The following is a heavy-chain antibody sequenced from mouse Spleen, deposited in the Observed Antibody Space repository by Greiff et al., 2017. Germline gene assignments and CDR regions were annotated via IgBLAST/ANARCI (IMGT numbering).Heavy chain of an antibody. Sequence: VKLVESGPGLVQPSQSLSITCTVSGFSLTSYGVHWVRQSPGKGLEWLGVIWSGGSTDYNAAFISRLSISKDNSKSQVFFKMNSLQADDTAIYYCAREGVYDYSPFAYWGQGTLVTVSA. V-gene: IGHV2-2*01. CDR2: IWSGGST. CDR1: GFSLTSYG. J-gene: IGHJ3*01. CDR3: AREGVYDYSPFAY. D-gene: IGHD2-4*01.